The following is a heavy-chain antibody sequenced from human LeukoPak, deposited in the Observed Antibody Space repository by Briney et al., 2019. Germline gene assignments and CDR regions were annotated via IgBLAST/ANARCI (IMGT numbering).Heavy chain of an antibody. J-gene: IGHJ6*03. Sequence: GGSLRLSCEASGFSFSSYNIDWVRLTPGKGLEWISSITTSSTYTFYADSVKGRFTISRDNARNSLYLQMNSLRVEDTAVYYCARDPYSGTYGNTYYYYMDVWGKGTTVTISS. CDR2: ITTSSTYT. D-gene: IGHD1-26*01. CDR3: ARDPYSGTYGNTYYYYMDV. V-gene: IGHV3-21*01. CDR1: GFSFSSYN.